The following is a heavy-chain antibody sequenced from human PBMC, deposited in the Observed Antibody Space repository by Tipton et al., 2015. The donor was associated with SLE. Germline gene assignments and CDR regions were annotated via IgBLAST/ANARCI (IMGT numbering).Heavy chain of an antibody. CDR3: ARDLAAAGTALLY. CDR1: GFTFSSYG. J-gene: IGHJ4*02. Sequence: LRLSCAASGFTFSSYGMHWVRQAPGKGLEWVAVIWYDGSNKYYADSVKGRFTISRDNSKNTLYLQMNSLRAEDTAVYYCARDLAAAGTALLYWGQGTLVTVSS. D-gene: IGHD6-13*01. V-gene: IGHV3-33*01. CDR2: IWYDGSNK.